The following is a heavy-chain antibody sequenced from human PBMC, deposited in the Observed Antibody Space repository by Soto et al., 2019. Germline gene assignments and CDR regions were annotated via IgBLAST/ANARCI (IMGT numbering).Heavy chain of an antibody. CDR3: ARDYSSWYFPFLSDDRESYGMDV. J-gene: IGHJ6*02. V-gene: IGHV3-33*01. Sequence: PGGSLRLSCAASGFTFSSYGMHWVRQAPGKGLEWVAVIWYDGSNKYYADSVKGRFTISRDNSKNTLYLQMNSLRAEDTAVYYCARDYSSWYFPFLSDDRESYGMDVWGQGTTVTVSS. CDR1: GFTFSSYG. D-gene: IGHD6-13*01. CDR2: IWYDGSNK.